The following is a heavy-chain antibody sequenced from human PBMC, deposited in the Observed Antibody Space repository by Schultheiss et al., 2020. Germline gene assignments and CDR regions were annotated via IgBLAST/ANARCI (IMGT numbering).Heavy chain of an antibody. CDR3: ARGFWYFDL. CDR2: INHSGST. J-gene: IGHJ2*01. CDR1: GGSVSSGSYY. V-gene: IGHV4-61*01. Sequence: SETLSLTCTVSGGSVSSGSYYWSWIRQPPGKGLEWIGEINHSGSTKYNPSLKSRVTISVDTSKNQFSLKLSSVTAADTAVYYCARGFWYFDLWGRGTLVTVSS.